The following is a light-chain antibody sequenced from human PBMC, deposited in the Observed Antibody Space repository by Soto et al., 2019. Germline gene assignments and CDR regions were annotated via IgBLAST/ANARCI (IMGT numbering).Light chain of an antibody. J-gene: IGKJ1*01. CDR2: GAS. CDR1: QSVVTN. Sequence: EIVMTQSPATVSVSPLEISTLSFMTSQSVVTNLAWYQQKPGQAPRLLLYGASTRATGIPARFSGSGSGTEFTLTISSLQSEDFAVYYCQQYNNWPPWTFGQGTKVDIK. V-gene: IGKV3-15*01. CDR3: QQYNNWPPWT.